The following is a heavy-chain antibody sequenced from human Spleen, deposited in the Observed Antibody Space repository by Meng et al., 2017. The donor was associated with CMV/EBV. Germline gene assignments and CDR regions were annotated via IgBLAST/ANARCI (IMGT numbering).Heavy chain of an antibody. CDR2: MNPNSGGT. CDR1: GYTFTNYD. CDR3: ARDPRITGTTFYGMDV. V-gene: IGHV1-2*02. D-gene: IGHD1-7*01. Sequence: ASVKVSCKAFGYTFTNYDINWVRQATGQGLEWMGWMNPNSGGTNYAQKFQGRVTMTRDTSISTAYMELSRLRSDDTAVYYCARDPRITGTTFYGMDVWGQGTTVTVSS. J-gene: IGHJ6*02.